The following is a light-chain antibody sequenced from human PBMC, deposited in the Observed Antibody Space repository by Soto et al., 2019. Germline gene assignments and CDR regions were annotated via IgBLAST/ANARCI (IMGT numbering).Light chain of an antibody. J-gene: IGKJ2*01. CDR2: WAF. Sequence: DIVMTQSPDSLAVSLGERATINYKSSQSVLYSSNNKNYLAWYQQKPGQPPKLLIYWAFTRESGVPDRFSGSGSGTDFTLTISSLQAEDVAVYYCQQYYSTPYTFGQGTKLEIK. V-gene: IGKV4-1*01. CDR3: QQYYSTPYT. CDR1: QSVLYSSNNKNY.